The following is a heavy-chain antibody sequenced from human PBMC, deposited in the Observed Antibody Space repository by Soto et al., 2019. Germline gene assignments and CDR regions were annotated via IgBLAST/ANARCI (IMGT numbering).Heavy chain of an antibody. CDR1: GGSFSGYY. V-gene: IGHV4-34*01. Sequence: VQLQQWGAGLLKPSETLSLTCAVYGGSFSGYYWSWIRQPPGKGLEWIGDINHSGSTNYTPSLRSRVTISVDTSKNQFSLKLSSVTPADTAVYYCARGWGGNTLGCGQGSLVTVSS. J-gene: IGHJ4*02. CDR3: ARGWGGNTLG. D-gene: IGHD2-15*01. CDR2: INHSGST.